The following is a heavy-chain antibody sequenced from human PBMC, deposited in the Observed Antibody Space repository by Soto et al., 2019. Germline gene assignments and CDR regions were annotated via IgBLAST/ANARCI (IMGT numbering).Heavy chain of an antibody. J-gene: IGHJ6*03. CDR1: GYTFTSYA. V-gene: IGHV1-3*01. Sequence: ASVKVSCKASGYTFTSYAMHWVRQAPGQRLEWMGWINAGNGNTKYSQKFQGRVTITRDTSASTAYMELSSLRSEDTAVYYCARDDCSGGSCYYYYMDVWGKGTTVTVS. CDR3: ARDDCSGGSCYYYYMDV. CDR2: INAGNGNT. D-gene: IGHD2-15*01.